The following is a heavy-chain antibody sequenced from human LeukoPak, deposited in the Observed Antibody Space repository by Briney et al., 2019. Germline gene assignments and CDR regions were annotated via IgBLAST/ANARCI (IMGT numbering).Heavy chain of an antibody. V-gene: IGHV3-23*01. J-gene: IGHJ4*02. CDR3: AKTSYSYGFSYFDY. Sequence: GGSLRLSCAASGFTFSSYAMSWVSQAPGEGLEWVSAISGSGDSTYYADSVKGRFTISRDNSKNTLYLQMNSLRAEDTAVYYCAKTSYSYGFSYFDYWGQGTLVTVS. CDR2: ISGSGDST. CDR1: GFTFSSYA. D-gene: IGHD5-18*01.